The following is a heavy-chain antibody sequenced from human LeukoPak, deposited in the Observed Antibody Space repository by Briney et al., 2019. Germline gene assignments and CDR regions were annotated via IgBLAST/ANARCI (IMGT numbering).Heavy chain of an antibody. V-gene: IGHV1-8*01. D-gene: IGHD6-19*01. CDR1: GYTFTNYG. J-gene: IGHJ4*02. Sequence: ASVKVSCKASGYTFTNYGISWVRQAPGQGLEWMGWMNPNSGNTGYAQKFQGRVTMTRNTSISTAYMELSSLRSEDTAVYYCARGEYSSGWYVLLHLDYWGQGTLVTVSS. CDR2: MNPNSGNT. CDR3: ARGEYSSGWYVLLHLDY.